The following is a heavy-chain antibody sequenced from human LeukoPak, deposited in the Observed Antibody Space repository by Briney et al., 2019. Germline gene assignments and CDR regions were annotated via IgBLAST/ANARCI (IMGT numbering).Heavy chain of an antibody. V-gene: IGHV3-21*01. Sequence: GGSLRLSCAASGFTFSSYRMNWVRQAPGKGLEWVSSISSSSSYIYYADSVKGRFTISRDNAKNSLYLQMNSLRAEDTAVYYCARDAGGYVPLDYWGQGTLVTVPS. D-gene: IGHD5-12*01. CDR3: ARDAGGYVPLDY. J-gene: IGHJ4*02. CDR1: GFTFSSYR. CDR2: ISSSSSYI.